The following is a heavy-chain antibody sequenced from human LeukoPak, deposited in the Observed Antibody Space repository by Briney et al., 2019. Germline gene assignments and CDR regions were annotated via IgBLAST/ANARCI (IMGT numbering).Heavy chain of an antibody. CDR3: AKDGPGGSDITAYYYYYMDV. CDR2: IRYDGSNK. V-gene: IGHV3-30*02. D-gene: IGHD3-16*01. Sequence: PGGSLRLSCAASGFTFSSYAMSWVRQAPGKGLEWVAFIRYDGSNKYYADSVKGRFTISRDNSKNTLYLQMNSLRAEDTAVYYCAKDGPGGSDITAYYYYYMDVWGKGTTVTVSS. CDR1: GFTFSSYA. J-gene: IGHJ6*03.